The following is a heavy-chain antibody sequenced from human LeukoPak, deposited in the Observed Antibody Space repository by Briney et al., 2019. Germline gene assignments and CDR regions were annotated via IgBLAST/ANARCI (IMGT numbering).Heavy chain of an antibody. D-gene: IGHD2-15*01. CDR3: AREWADGCSGGSCYSLGYYYYMDV. CDR1: GGSISSYY. Sequence: NPSETLSLTCTVSGGSISSYYWSWIRQPAGKGPEWIGRIYTSGSTNYNPSLKSRVTMSVDTSKNQFSLKLSSVTAADTAVYYCAREWADGCSGGSCYSLGYYYYMDVWGKGTTVTVSS. J-gene: IGHJ6*03. V-gene: IGHV4-4*07. CDR2: IYTSGST.